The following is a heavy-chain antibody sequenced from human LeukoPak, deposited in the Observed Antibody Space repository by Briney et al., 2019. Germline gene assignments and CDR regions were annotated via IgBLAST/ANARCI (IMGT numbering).Heavy chain of an antibody. CDR1: GFTFSSYA. Sequence: GSLRHSCAASGFTFSSYAMSWVRQAPGKGLDGVAAISGSGGSNYYEDSVKGRFTISRDKSKNPLYLQMNSLRAEDTAGYYFAKDDGGYGPQPPDVWGQGTTVTVSS. J-gene: IGHJ6*02. D-gene: IGHD3-22*01. CDR3: AKDDGGYGPQPPDV. CDR2: ISGSGGSN. V-gene: IGHV3-23*01.